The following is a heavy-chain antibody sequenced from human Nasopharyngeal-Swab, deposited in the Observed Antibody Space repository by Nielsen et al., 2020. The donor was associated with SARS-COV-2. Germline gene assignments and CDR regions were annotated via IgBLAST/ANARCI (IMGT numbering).Heavy chain of an antibody. D-gene: IGHD4-17*01. Sequence: GESLKISCAASGFTFSSYAMSWVRQAPGKGLEWVSAISGSGGSTYYADSVKGRFTISRDNSKNTLHLQMNSLRAEDTAVYYCAKRMTTVTPTPFDYWGQGTLVTVSS. CDR2: ISGSGGST. CDR3: AKRMTTVTPTPFDY. J-gene: IGHJ4*02. CDR1: GFTFSSYA. V-gene: IGHV3-23*01.